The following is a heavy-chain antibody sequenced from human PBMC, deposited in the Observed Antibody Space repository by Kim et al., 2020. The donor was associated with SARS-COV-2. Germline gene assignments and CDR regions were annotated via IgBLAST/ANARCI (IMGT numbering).Heavy chain of an antibody. Sequence: SVKVSCKASGGTFSSYAISWVRQAPGQGLEWMGGIIPIFGTANYAQKFQGRVTITADESTSTAYMELSSLRSEDTAVYYCATTSFGVVIPDNWFDPWGQGTLVTVSS. CDR2: IIPIFGTA. J-gene: IGHJ5*02. V-gene: IGHV1-69*13. CDR1: GGTFSSYA. D-gene: IGHD3-3*01. CDR3: ATTSFGVVIPDNWFDP.